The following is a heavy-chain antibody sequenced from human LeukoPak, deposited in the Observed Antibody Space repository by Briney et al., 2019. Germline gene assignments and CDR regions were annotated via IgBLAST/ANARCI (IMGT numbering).Heavy chain of an antibody. J-gene: IGHJ4*02. D-gene: IGHD6-6*01. CDR1: GGTFSSYA. Sequence: SVKVSCKASGGTFSSYAISWVRQAPREGLEWMGRIIPILGIANYAQKFQGRVTITADKSTSTAYMELSSLRSEDTAVYYCAVNRIAARPYLDYWGQGTLVTVSS. V-gene: IGHV1-69*04. CDR3: AVNRIAARPYLDY. CDR2: IIPILGIA.